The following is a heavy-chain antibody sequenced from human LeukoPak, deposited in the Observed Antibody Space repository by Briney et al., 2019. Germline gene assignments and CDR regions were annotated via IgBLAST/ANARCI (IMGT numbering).Heavy chain of an antibody. CDR3: AREVNDSSGYHLDY. V-gene: IGHV4-59*01. CDR1: GGSISSYY. J-gene: IGHJ4*02. D-gene: IGHD3-22*01. CDR2: IYYSGST. Sequence: SETLSLTCTVSGGSISSYYWSWIRQRPGKGLEWIGYIYYSGSTNYNPSLKSRVTISVDTSKNQFSLKLSSVTAADTAVYYCAREVNDSSGYHLDYWGQGTLVTVSS.